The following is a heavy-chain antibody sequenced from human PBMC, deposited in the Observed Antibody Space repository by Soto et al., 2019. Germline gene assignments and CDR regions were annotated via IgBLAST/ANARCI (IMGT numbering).Heavy chain of an antibody. CDR2: INYSGST. D-gene: IGHD6-6*01. CDR1: GGCMSSSGHY. Sequence: PSETLSLSCTASGGCMSSSGHYWSWIRQHHRKGLEWNGEINYSGSTNYNPSLKSRVTISVDTSKNQFSLKLSSVTAADTAVYYCAAGGPRSSSNYFDYWGQGTLVTVSS. CDR3: AAGGPRSSSNYFDY. V-gene: IGHV4-39*07. J-gene: IGHJ4*02.